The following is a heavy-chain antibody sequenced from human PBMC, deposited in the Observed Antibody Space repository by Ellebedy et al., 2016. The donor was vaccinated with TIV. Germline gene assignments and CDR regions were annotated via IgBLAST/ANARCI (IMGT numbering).Heavy chain of an antibody. CDR3: ARGGGSSSWYWCF. CDR2: INVEGDEQ. J-gene: IGHJ4*02. CDR1: GFAFETDW. D-gene: IGHD6-13*01. Sequence: PGGSLRLSCAASGFAFETDWMTWLRQAPGKGLEWVANINVEGDEQFYADSVRGRFTISRDNSKNSLYLQLSSLRADDSAQYYCARGGGSSSWYWCFWGQGAPVTV. V-gene: IGHV3-7*03.